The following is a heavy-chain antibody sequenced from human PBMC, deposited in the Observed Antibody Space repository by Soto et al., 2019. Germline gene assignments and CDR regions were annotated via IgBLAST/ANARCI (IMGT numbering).Heavy chain of an antibody. V-gene: IGHV1-46*03. Sequence: QVQLVQPGAEVKKPGASVKFSCKASGYIFTNFYIHWVRQAPGQGLEWIGIIKPNGGSTNYAQNFQGRVTMTRDTSTGTVYMDLSSLRSEDTAVYYCTRGLASGDYWGQGTLITVSS. CDR3: TRGLASGDY. CDR1: GYIFTNFY. D-gene: IGHD6-6*01. CDR2: IKPNGGST. J-gene: IGHJ4*02.